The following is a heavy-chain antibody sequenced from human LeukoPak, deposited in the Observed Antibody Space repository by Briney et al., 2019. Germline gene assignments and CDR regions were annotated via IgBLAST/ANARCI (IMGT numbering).Heavy chain of an antibody. CDR2: IYSSGST. Sequence: QSGGSLRLSCAASGFTVSSNYMNWVRQAPGKGLEWVSVIYSSGSTYYADSVKGRFTISRDNSKNTLYLQMNSLRAEDTAVYYCARDLHGVSDDYWGQGTLVTVSS. J-gene: IGHJ4*02. V-gene: IGHV3-53*01. D-gene: IGHD2-8*01. CDR3: ARDLHGVSDDY. CDR1: GFTVSSNY.